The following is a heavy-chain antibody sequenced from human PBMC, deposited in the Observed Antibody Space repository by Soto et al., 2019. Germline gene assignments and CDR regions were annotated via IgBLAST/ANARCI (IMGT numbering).Heavy chain of an antibody. D-gene: IGHD3-3*01. CDR3: AREYYDFWSGYFHYYYYYGMDV. CDR2: MNPNSGNT. V-gene: IGHV1-8*01. J-gene: IGHJ6*02. Sequence: ASVKVSCKASGYTFTSYDINWVRQATGQGLEWMGWMNPNSGNTGYAQKFKGRVTMTRNTSISTAYMELSSLRSEDTAVYYCAREYYDFWSGYFHYYYYYGMDVWGQGTTVTV. CDR1: GYTFTSYD.